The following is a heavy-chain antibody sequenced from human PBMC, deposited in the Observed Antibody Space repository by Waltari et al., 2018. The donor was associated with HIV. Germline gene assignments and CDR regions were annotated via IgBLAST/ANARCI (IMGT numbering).Heavy chain of an antibody. CDR3: ARGRGQQLVPAAFQH. CDR1: GGSITSYY. D-gene: IGHD6-13*01. CDR2: IYYSGST. V-gene: IGHV4-59*01. Sequence: QVQLQESGPGLVKPSETLSLTCTVSGGSITSYYWSWTRQPPGKGLEWIGYIYYSGSTNYNPSLKSRVTISVDTSKNQFSLKLSSVTAADTAVYYCARGRGQQLVPAAFQHWGQGTLVTVSS. J-gene: IGHJ1*01.